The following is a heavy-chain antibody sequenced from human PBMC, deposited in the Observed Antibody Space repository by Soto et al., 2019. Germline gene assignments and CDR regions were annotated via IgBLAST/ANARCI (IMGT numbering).Heavy chain of an antibody. CDR2: ISGSGGST. Sequence: GGSLRLSCAASGFTFSSYAMSWVRQAPGKGLEWVSAISGSGGSTYYADSVKGRFTISRDNSKNTLYLQMNSLRAEDTAVYYCAKDLPPYDFWSGYAWGAFDIWGQGTMVTVSS. V-gene: IGHV3-23*01. J-gene: IGHJ3*02. CDR1: GFTFSSYA. CDR3: AKDLPPYDFWSGYAWGAFDI. D-gene: IGHD3-3*01.